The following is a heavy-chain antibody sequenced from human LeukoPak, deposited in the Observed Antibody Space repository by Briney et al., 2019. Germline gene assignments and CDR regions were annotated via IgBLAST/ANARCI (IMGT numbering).Heavy chain of an antibody. CDR3: ARSHYYGMDV. V-gene: IGHV6-1*01. Sequence: SPTLSLTCAISGDSVSSNSASWNWLRQSLSRGLEWLGKTLYRSKWYNDYAVSVKSRITINPDTSKNQSSLQLNSVTPEDTAVYYFARSHYYGMDVWGQGTTVTVAS. CDR2: TLYRSKWYN. CDR1: GDSVSSNSAS. J-gene: IGHJ6*02.